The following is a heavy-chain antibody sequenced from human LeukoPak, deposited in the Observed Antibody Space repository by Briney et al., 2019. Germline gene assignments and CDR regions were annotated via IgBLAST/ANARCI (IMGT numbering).Heavy chain of an antibody. CDR1: GFTFSSYA. D-gene: IGHD1-26*01. CDR3: ARDDTYHRQEGASTEVDAFDI. V-gene: IGHV3-30-3*01. CDR2: ISYDGSNK. J-gene: IGHJ3*02. Sequence: PGGSLRLSCAASGFTFSSYAMHWVRQAPGKGLEWVAVISYDGSNKYYADSVKGRFTISRDNSKNTLYLQMNSLRAEDTAVYYCARDDTYHRQEGASTEVDAFDIWGQGTMVTVSS.